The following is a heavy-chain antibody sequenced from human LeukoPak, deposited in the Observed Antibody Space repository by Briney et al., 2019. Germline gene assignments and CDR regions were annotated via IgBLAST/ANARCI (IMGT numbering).Heavy chain of an antibody. V-gene: IGHV1-2*02. D-gene: IGHD1-26*01. J-gene: IGHJ4*02. CDR3: ASYSDSPKEFDK. Sequence: ASVKVSCKASGNTFTGDFMQWVRQAPGQGLEWMGWTNVNSGGTHYAQKFQGRVSMTSDTSIATAYMELSGLRSDDTAVYYCASYSDSPKEFDKWGQGTLVSVSS. CDR1: GNTFTGDF. CDR2: TNVNSGGT.